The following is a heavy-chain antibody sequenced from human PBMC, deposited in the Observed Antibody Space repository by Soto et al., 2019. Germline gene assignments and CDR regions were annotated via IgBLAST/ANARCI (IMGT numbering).Heavy chain of an antibody. CDR3: ARVLTGTTGFDY. CDR1: GGSVSSGSYY. Sequence: SETLSLTCTVSGGSVSSGSYYWSWIRHPPGKGLEWIGYIYYSGSTNYNPSLKSRVTISVDTSKNQFSLKLSSVTAADTAVYCCARVLTGTTGFDYWGQGTLVTVPQ. CDR2: IYYSGST. V-gene: IGHV4-61*01. D-gene: IGHD1-7*01. J-gene: IGHJ4*02.